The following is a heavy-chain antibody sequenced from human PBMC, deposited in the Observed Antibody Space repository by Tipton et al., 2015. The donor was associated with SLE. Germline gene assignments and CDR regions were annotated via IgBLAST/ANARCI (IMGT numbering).Heavy chain of an antibody. CDR2: ISGGRT. D-gene: IGHD1-14*01. CDR1: GFTFNIHA. V-gene: IGHV3-23*01. CDR3: ARDLQWNQIGY. J-gene: IGHJ4*02. Sequence: SLRLSCAASGFTFNIHAMTWVRQAPGKGLKWVSGISGGRTYYADSVKGRFTVSRDNAKNTLFLQMNSLRAEDTAVCYCARDLQWNQIGYWGQGTLVTVSS.